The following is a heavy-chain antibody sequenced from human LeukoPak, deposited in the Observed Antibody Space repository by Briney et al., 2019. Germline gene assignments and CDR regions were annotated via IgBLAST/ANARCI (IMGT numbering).Heavy chain of an antibody. Sequence: SVKVSCKASGGTFSSYAISWVRQAPGQGLEWMGGIIPIFGTANYAQKFQGRVTITADESTSTAYMELSSLRSEDTAVYYCARQYYYDSSGYSLWYYYYYMDVWGKGTAVTVSS. CDR1: GGTFSSYA. CDR3: ARQYYYDSSGYSLWYYYYYMDV. CDR2: IIPIFGTA. V-gene: IGHV1-69*01. J-gene: IGHJ6*03. D-gene: IGHD3-22*01.